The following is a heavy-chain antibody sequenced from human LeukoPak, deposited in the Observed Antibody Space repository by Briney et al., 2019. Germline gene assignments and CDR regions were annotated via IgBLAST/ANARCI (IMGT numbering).Heavy chain of an antibody. D-gene: IGHD5-18*01. J-gene: IGHJ4*02. Sequence: PSETLSLTCTVSGGSISSYYWSWIRQPAGKGLEWIGRIYTSGSTNYNPSLKSRVTMSVDTSKNQFSLKLSSVTAADTAVYYCARGFVDTAMVFYPYFDYWGQGTLVTVSS. V-gene: IGHV4-4*07. CDR3: ARGFVDTAMVFYPYFDY. CDR1: GGSISSYY. CDR2: IYTSGST.